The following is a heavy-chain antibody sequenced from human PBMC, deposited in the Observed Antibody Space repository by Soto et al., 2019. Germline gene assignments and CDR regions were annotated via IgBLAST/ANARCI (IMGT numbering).Heavy chain of an antibody. CDR3: TTLVGATPSYYYYGMDV. J-gene: IGHJ6*02. CDR1: GFTFSNAW. Sequence: GGSLRLSCAASGFTFSNAWMSWVRQAPGNGLEWVGRIKSKTDGGTTDYAAPVKGRFTISRDDSKNTLYLQMNSLKTEDTAVYYCTTLVGATPSYYYYGMDVWGQGTTVTVSS. D-gene: IGHD1-26*01. CDR2: IKSKTDGGTT. V-gene: IGHV3-15*01.